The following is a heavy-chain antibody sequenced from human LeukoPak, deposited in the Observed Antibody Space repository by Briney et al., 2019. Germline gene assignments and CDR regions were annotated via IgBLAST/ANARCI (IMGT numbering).Heavy chain of an antibody. V-gene: IGHV1-2*07. CDR2: INPNSGGT. CDR3: ARDRPPQLVRPFDY. Sequence: GASVKVSCKASGGTFSRSAISWVRQAPGQGLEWMGWINPNSGGTNYAHKFQGRVTMTRDTSISTAYMELSRLRSDDTAVYYCARDRPPQLVRPFDYWGQGTLVTVSS. CDR1: GGTFSRSA. J-gene: IGHJ4*02. D-gene: IGHD6-13*01.